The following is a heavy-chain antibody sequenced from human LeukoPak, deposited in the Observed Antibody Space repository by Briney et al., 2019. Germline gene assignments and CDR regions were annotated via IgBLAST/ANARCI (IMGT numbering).Heavy chain of an antibody. CDR3: ARGLTTVTNRVY. J-gene: IGHJ4*02. CDR1: GFTFSSYS. V-gene: IGHV3-21*01. Sequence: GGSLRLSCAASGFTFSSYSVNWVRQAPGKGLEWVSSISSSSSYIYYADSVKGRFTISRDNAKNSLYLQMNSLRAEDTAVYYCARGLTTVTNRVYWGQGTLVTVSS. CDR2: ISSSSSYI. D-gene: IGHD4-4*01.